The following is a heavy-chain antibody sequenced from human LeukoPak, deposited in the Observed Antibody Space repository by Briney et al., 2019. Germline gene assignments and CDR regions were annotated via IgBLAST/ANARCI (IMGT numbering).Heavy chain of an antibody. Sequence: GGSLRLSCAASGFTFSSYAMHWVRQAPGKGLEWVAVISYDGSNKYYADSVKGRFTISRDNSKNTLYLQMKSLRAEDTAVYYCARDKVGWSRRRVGATSTYYYYYYMDVWGKGTTVTISS. J-gene: IGHJ6*03. D-gene: IGHD1-26*01. V-gene: IGHV3-30*04. CDR2: ISYDGSNK. CDR3: ARDKVGWSRRRVGATSTYYYYYYMDV. CDR1: GFTFSSYA.